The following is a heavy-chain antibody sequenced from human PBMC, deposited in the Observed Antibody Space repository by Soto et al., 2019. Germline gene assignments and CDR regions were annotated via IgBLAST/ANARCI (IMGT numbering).Heavy chain of an antibody. Sequence: QVQLQESGPGLVKPSQTLSLTCTVSGGSISSGAYYWSWIRQHPGKGLEWIGYIYYSGNTYYNPSLKSRDTISVDTPKNLFSLKLSSVTAADTAVYYCARVGLRLGDYFDYWGQGTLVSVSS. CDR2: IYYSGNT. CDR3: ARVGLRLGDYFDY. V-gene: IGHV4-31*03. D-gene: IGHD3-16*01. CDR1: GGSISSGAYY. J-gene: IGHJ4*02.